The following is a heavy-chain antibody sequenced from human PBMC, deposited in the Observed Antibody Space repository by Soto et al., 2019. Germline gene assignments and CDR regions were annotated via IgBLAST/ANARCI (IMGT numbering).Heavy chain of an antibody. Sequence: QVQLQESGPGLVKPSETLSLTCTVSGDSVRSGIYYWSWIRQPPGKRLELIGFIDYSGSTNHNPSLKSRVTISIDTSKNQFSLKLRSLTAADTAVYYCARVGYNSSDYLSKWFDPWGQGTLVTVSS. D-gene: IGHD3-22*01. V-gene: IGHV4-61*01. CDR3: ARVGYNSSDYLSKWFDP. J-gene: IGHJ5*02. CDR1: GDSVRSGIYY. CDR2: IDYSGST.